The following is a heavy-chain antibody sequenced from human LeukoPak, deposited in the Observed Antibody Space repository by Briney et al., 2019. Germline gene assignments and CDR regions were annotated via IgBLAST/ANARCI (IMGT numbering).Heavy chain of an antibody. J-gene: IGHJ5*02. Sequence: SETLSLTCTVSGGSISGSGYYWGRVRQPPGKRLEWIGSIYYSGSIYYNPSLKSRVTISVDTSKNQFSLKLSSVTAADTAVYHCARDHLGSRIAAAATGWFDPWGQGTLVTVSS. V-gene: IGHV4-39*07. CDR2: IYYSGSI. CDR3: ARDHLGSRIAAAATGWFDP. D-gene: IGHD6-13*01. CDR1: GGSISGSGYY.